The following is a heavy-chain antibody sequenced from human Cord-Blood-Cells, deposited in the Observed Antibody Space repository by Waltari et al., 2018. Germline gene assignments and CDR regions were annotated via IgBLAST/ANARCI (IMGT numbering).Heavy chain of an antibody. J-gene: IGHJ4*02. CDR1: GFTFRCSA. Sequence: EVQLLESGGGLVQPGGSLRLSCAASGFTFRCSAMSWVRQAPGKGLEWVSAISGSGGSTSYADSVKGRFTISRDNSKTTLYLQMNSLRAEDTAVYYCAKAQYYYGSGSYYWGQGTLVTVSS. D-gene: IGHD3-10*01. CDR3: AKAQYYYGSGSYY. CDR2: ISGSGGST. V-gene: IGHV3-23*01.